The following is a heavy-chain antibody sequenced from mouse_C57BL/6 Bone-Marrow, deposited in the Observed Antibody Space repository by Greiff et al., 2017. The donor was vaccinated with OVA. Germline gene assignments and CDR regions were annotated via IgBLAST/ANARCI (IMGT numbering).Heavy chain of an antibody. J-gene: IGHJ2*01. CDR2: IYWDDDK. CDR3: ARRAAWDGNYYFDY. D-gene: IGHD2-1*01. Sequence: QVTLKESGPGILQSSQTLSLTCSFSGFSLSTSGMGVSWIRQPSGKGLEWLAHIYWDDDKRYNPSLKSRLTISKDTSRNQVFLKITSVYTADTATYYCARRAAWDGNYYFDYWGQGTTLTVSS. CDR1: GFSLSTSGMG. V-gene: IGHV8-12*01.